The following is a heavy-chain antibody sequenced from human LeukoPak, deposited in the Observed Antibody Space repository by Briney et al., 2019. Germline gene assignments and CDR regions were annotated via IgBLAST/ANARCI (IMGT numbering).Heavy chain of an antibody. CDR1: GFTFSNYG. V-gene: IGHV3-21*01. J-gene: IGHJ5*02. D-gene: IGHD6-6*01. Sequence: GGTLRLSCAASGFTFSNYGMNWVRQAPGKGLEWVSSISSSSTYIYYADSVRGRFTISRDNAKNSLYLQMNSLRAEDTAVYYCARVGGSSSRWFDPWGQGTLVTVSS. CDR3: ARVGGSSSRWFDP. CDR2: ISSSSTYI.